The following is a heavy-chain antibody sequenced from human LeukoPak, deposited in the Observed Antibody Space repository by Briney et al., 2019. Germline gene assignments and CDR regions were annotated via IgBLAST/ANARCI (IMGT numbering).Heavy chain of an antibody. V-gene: IGHV4-34*01. Sequence: KPSETLSLTCAVYGGSFSGYYWRWVRQPPGKGVEWVGEINHSGRTNYNPSLKSRVTISVDTSKNQFSLKLSSVTAADTAVYYCARGGRWLQFRPFDYWGQGTLVTVSS. CDR1: GGSFSGYY. CDR2: INHSGRT. CDR3: ARGGRWLQFRPFDY. D-gene: IGHD5-24*01. J-gene: IGHJ4*02.